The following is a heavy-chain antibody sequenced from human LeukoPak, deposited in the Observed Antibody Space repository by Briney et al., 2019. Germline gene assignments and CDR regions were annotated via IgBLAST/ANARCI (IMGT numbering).Heavy chain of an antibody. Sequence: SETLSLTCTVSGDSIISRSYYWGWIRQPPGKELEWIGNIYYNGDTYYNPSLKSRVTISVDTSKNQFSLRLSSVTDSDTAVYYCARVPYNGYDASHFDYWGQGTLVTVSS. V-gene: IGHV4-39*01. D-gene: IGHD5-12*01. CDR2: IYYNGDT. CDR1: GDSIISRSYY. J-gene: IGHJ4*02. CDR3: ARVPYNGYDASHFDY.